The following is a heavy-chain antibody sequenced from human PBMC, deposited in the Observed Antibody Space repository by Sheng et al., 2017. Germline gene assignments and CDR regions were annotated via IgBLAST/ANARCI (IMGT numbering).Heavy chain of an antibody. J-gene: IGHJ4*02. CDR1: GFTFSSYA. D-gene: IGHD3-9*01. CDR2: ISYDGSNK. CDR3: ARDGTWRYFDWLLWY. Sequence: QVQLVESGGGVVQPGRSLRLSCAASGFTFSSYAMHWVRQAPGKGLEWVAVISYDGSNKYYADSVKGRFTISRDNSKNTLYLQMNSLRAEDTAVYYCARDGTWRYFDWLLWYWGQGTLVTVSS. V-gene: IGHV3-30*04.